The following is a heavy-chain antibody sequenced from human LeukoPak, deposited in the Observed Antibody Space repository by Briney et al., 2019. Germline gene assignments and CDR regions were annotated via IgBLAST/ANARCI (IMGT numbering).Heavy chain of an antibody. J-gene: IGHJ4*02. V-gene: IGHV1-18*01. CDR3: VLSVAGSLYYFDY. CDR1: GYTFTSYG. Sequence: ASVKVSCKASGYTFTSYGISWVRQAPGQGLEWMGWISAYNGNTNYAQKFQGRVTVTADKSTSTAYMELSSLRSEDTAVYYCVLSVAGSLYYFDYWGQGTLVTVSS. D-gene: IGHD6-19*01. CDR2: ISAYNGNT.